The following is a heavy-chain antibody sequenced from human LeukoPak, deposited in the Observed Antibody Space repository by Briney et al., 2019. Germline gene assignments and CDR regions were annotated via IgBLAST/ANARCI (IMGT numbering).Heavy chain of an antibody. J-gene: IGHJ5*02. D-gene: IGHD2-8*01. CDR1: GGSISSYY. Sequence: SETLSLTCTVSGGSISSYYWSWIRQPPGKGLEWIGYIYYSGSTNYNPSLKSRVTISVDTSKNQFSLKLSSVTAADTAVYYCARLYDWFDPWGQGTLVTVSS. CDR3: ARLYDWFDP. V-gene: IGHV4-59*01. CDR2: IYYSGST.